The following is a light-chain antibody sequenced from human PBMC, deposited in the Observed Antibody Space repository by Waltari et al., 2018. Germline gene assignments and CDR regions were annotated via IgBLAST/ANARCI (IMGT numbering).Light chain of an antibody. V-gene: IGLV3-1*01. CDR2: QDS. CDR1: KLEDTY. J-gene: IGLJ1*01. CDR3: QTWDDTTV. Sequence: SYELTQPPSVSVSPGQTATIPCSATKLEDTYVCWYQQKPGQSPVLVIYQDSKRPPGIPERVSGSNSGNTDTLTIRGTQPLDEADYYCQTWDDTTVFGSGTRISVL.